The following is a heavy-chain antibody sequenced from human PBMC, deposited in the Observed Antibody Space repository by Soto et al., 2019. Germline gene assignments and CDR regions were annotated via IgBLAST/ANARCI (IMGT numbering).Heavy chain of an antibody. J-gene: IGHJ4*02. V-gene: IGHV3-74*01. CDR2: INPYGSTT. CDR1: GFTFSSYW. CDR3: ARGAGSAYYVDS. D-gene: IGHD3-22*01. Sequence: EVQLVESGGGLVQPGGSLRLSCAASGFTFSSYWMHWVRQAPGKGLVWVSRINPYGSTTNYADSVKGQFTISRDNAKNTLYLQMNSLRAEDTAVYYCARGAGSAYYVDSCGQGTLVTVSS.